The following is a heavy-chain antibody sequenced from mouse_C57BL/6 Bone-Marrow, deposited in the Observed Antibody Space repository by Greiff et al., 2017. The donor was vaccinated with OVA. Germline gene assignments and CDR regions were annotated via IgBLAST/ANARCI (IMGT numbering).Heavy chain of an antibody. J-gene: IGHJ3*01. CDR3: ARTPFRGFAY. Sequence: QVQLKESGAELARPGASVKLSCKASGYTFTSYGISWVKQRTGQGLEWIGEIYPRSGNTYYNEKFKGKATLTADKSSSTAYMELRSLTSEDSAVYFCARTPFRGFAYWGQGTLVTVSA. V-gene: IGHV1-81*01. D-gene: IGHD3-1*01. CDR2: IYPRSGNT. CDR1: GYTFTSYG.